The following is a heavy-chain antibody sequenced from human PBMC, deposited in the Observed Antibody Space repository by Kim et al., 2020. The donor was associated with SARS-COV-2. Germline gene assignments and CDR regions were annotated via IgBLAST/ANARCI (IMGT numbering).Heavy chain of an antibody. J-gene: IGHJ4*02. Sequence: SETLSLTCTVSGGSISSYYWSWIRQPPGKGLEWIGYIYYSGSTNYNPSLKSRVTISVDTSKNQFSLKLSSVTAADTAVYYCARVGSITMIVDYWGQGTLVTVSS. V-gene: IGHV4-59*08. D-gene: IGHD3-22*01. CDR3: ARVGSITMIVDY. CDR1: GGSISSYY. CDR2: IYYSGST.